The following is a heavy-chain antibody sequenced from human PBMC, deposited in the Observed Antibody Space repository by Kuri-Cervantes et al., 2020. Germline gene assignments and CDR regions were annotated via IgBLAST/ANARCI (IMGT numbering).Heavy chain of an antibody. Sequence: GGSLRLSCAASGFTFSSYWMSWVRQAPGKGLEWVANIKQDGSEKYYVDSVKGRFTISRDNAKNSLYLQMNSLRAEDTAVYYCARESYDILTGYLNYYGMDVWGQGTTVTVSS. CDR3: ARESYDILTGYLNYYGMDV. D-gene: IGHD3-9*01. CDR1: GFTFSSYW. V-gene: IGHV3-7*01. J-gene: IGHJ6*02. CDR2: IKQDGSEK.